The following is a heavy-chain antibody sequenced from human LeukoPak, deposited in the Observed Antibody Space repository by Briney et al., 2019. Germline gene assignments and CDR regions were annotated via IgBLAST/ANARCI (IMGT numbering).Heavy chain of an antibody. Sequence: PGRSLRLSCAASGFTFSSYAMHWVRQAPGKGLEWVAVISYDGSNKYYADSVKGRFTISRDNSKNTLYLRMNSLRAEDTAVYYCARGSYSSGWFPFDYWGQGTLVTVSS. V-gene: IGHV3-30-3*01. CDR1: GFTFSSYA. J-gene: IGHJ4*02. D-gene: IGHD6-19*01. CDR2: ISYDGSNK. CDR3: ARGSYSSGWFPFDY.